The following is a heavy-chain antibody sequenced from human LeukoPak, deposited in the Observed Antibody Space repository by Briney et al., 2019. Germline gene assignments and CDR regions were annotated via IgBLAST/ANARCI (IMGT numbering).Heavy chain of an antibody. CDR1: GGSIGSYF. J-gene: IGHJ5*02. D-gene: IGHD6-13*01. CDR2: IYYSGTT. Sequence: SETLSLTCTVSGGSIGSYFWSWIRQPPGKGLEWIGCIYYSGTTNYNPSLKSRVTISVDTSKNQFSLKLNSVTAADTAVYYCARSSSPVNWFDPWGQGTLVTVSS. V-gene: IGHV4-59*08. CDR3: ARSSSPVNWFDP.